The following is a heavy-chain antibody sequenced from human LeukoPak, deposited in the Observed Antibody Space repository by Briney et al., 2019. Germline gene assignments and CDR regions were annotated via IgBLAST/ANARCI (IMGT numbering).Heavy chain of an antibody. D-gene: IGHD2/OR15-2a*01. CDR2: MNPKTDNT. CDR3: ARSGPISLRF. J-gene: IGHJ4*02. CDR1: GYSFTDYD. Sequence: ASVKVSCKTSGYSFTDYDIHWVRQATGQGLEWMGWMNPKTDNTEYTQKFQGRVTLTWTTSTSTAYMELSSLKSEDTAVYFCARSGPISLRFWGQGTLATVSS. V-gene: IGHV1-8*01.